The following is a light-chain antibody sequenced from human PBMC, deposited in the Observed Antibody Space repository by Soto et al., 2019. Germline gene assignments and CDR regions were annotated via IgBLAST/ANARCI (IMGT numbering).Light chain of an antibody. Sequence: EIVLTQSPGTLSLSPGEIANLSCRASQSVSSSYLAWYQQKPGQAPRLLIYGASSRATGIPDRFSGSGSGTDFTLTISRLEPEDFAVYYCQQYGSSPQTFGQGTKLEIK. CDR2: GAS. J-gene: IGKJ2*01. CDR3: QQYGSSPQT. V-gene: IGKV3-20*01. CDR1: QSVSSSY.